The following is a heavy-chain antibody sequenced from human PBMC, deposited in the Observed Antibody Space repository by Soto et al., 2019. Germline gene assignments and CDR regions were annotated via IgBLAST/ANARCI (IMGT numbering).Heavy chain of an antibody. D-gene: IGHD1-1*01. CDR3: SRGYPPRDQLGNLPGAF. CDR1: GYTFTSYY. Sequence: QVQLVQSGAEVMQPGASVKVSCKAFGYTFTSYYIQWVRQAPGQGLEWMGIIIPSGGSTNYAQKFQGRVTMTRDTSTSTVYMELSSLRSEDTAIYYCSRGYPPRDQLGNLPGAFWGQGTLVTVSS. CDR2: IIPSGGST. V-gene: IGHV1-46*03. J-gene: IGHJ4*02.